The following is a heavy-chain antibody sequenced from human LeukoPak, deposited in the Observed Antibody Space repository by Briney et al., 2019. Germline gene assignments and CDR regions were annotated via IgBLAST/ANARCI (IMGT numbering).Heavy chain of an antibody. V-gene: IGHV3-21*01. CDR3: AREASYGDYVPVDWFDP. J-gene: IGHJ5*02. CDR1: IHLSCHS. CDR2: ISSSSSYI. D-gene: IGHD4-17*01. Sequence: GALRLFWATLWIHLSCHSQNLGRQAPGKGPELVSSISSSSSYIYYADSVKGRFTISRDNAKNSLYLQMNSLRAEDTAVYYCAREASYGDYVPVDWFDPWGQGTLVTVSS.